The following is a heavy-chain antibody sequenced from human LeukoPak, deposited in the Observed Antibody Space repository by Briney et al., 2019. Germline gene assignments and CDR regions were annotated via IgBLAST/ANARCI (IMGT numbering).Heavy chain of an antibody. CDR3: ATVAPYDFWSGPTAPSFDY. D-gene: IGHD3-3*01. Sequence: GGSLRLSCAASGFTFSSYWMSWVRQAPGKGLEWVANIKQDGSEKYYVDSVKGRFTISRDNAKNSLYLQMNSLRAEDTAVYYCATVAPYDFWSGPTAPSFDYWGQGTLVTASS. V-gene: IGHV3-7*01. J-gene: IGHJ4*02. CDR1: GFTFSSYW. CDR2: IKQDGSEK.